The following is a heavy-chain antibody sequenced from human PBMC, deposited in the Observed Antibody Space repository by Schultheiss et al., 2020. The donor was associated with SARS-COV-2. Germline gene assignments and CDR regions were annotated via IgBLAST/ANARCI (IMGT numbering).Heavy chain of an antibody. CDR3: ARGEVYEKSAYYDY. J-gene: IGHJ4*02. Sequence: GGSLRLSCAASGFTLRGHWMHWVRQAPGKGLEWVSAISGSGGSTYYADSVKGRFTISRDNAKRSLYLQMNSLRDEDTAVYYCARGEVYEKSAYYDYWGQGTLVTVSS. V-gene: IGHV3-21*04. CDR1: GFTLRGHW. D-gene: IGHD3-22*01. CDR2: ISGSGGST.